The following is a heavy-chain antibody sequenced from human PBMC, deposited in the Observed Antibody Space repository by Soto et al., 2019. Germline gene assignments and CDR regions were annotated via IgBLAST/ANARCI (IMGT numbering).Heavy chain of an antibody. V-gene: IGHV1-69*13. CDR3: ARAGSSSYGERDCYLDY. J-gene: IGHJ4*02. CDR2: IIPIFGTA. Sequence: SVKVSCEASGGTFSSYALSWVRQAPGQGIEWMGGIIPIFGTANYAQKFQGRVTITADESTSTAYMELSSLRSEDTAVHYPARAGSSSYGERDCYLDYWGQ. CDR1: GGTFSSYA. D-gene: IGHD5-18*01.